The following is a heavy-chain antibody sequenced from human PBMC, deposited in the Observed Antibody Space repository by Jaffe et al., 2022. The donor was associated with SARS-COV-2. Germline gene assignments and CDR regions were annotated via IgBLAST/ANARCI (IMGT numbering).Heavy chain of an antibody. CDR3: ARGGGWDLGAFDI. V-gene: IGHV4-59*01. Sequence: QVQLQESGPGLVKPSETLSLTCTVSGGSMSSNYWSCLRQTPGKGLEWIAYIYYSGTTSYNPSLKSRVNISIDTSKNQFSLKLSSVTAADTAVYYCARGGGWDLGAFDIWGQGTMVTVSS. J-gene: IGHJ3*02. D-gene: IGHD1-26*01. CDR1: GGSMSSNY. CDR2: IYYSGTT.